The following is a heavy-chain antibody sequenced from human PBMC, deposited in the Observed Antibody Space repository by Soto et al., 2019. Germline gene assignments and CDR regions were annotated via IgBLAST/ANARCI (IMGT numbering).Heavy chain of an antibody. D-gene: IGHD2-15*01. CDR1: GGTFSSYA. Sequence: QVQLVQSGAEVKKPGSSVKVSCKASGGTFSSYAISWVRQAPGQGLEWMGGIIPIFGTANYAQKFQGRVTITADESTSTAYTELSSLRSEDTAVYYCARVGCSGGSCYSGGDYWGHGTLVTLSS. CDR3: ARVGCSGGSCYSGGDY. V-gene: IGHV1-69*01. CDR2: IIPIFGTA. J-gene: IGHJ4*01.